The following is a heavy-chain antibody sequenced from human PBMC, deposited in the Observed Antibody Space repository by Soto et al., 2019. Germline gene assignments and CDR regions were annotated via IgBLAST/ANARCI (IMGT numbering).Heavy chain of an antibody. Sequence: QLQLQESGPGLVKPSETLSLTCTVSGGSISSSSYYWGWIRQPPGKGLEWIGSIYYSGSTYYNPSLKSRVTISVDTSKNQFSLKLSSVTAADTAVYYCARLNLGYCSSTSCLYPFLEWLLPPYMDVWGKGTTVTVSS. J-gene: IGHJ6*03. D-gene: IGHD2-2*01. V-gene: IGHV4-39*01. CDR1: GGSISSSSYY. CDR3: ARLNLGYCSSTSCLYPFLEWLLPPYMDV. CDR2: IYYSGST.